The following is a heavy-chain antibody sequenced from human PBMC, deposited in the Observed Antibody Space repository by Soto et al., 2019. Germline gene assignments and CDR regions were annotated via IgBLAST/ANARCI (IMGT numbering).Heavy chain of an antibody. D-gene: IGHD3-9*01. V-gene: IGHV4-38-2*02. CDR3: AREYDIVTGPSPPGRY. CDR2: IYHSGST. CDR1: GYSISSGYY. J-gene: IGHJ4*02. Sequence: SETLSLTCAVSGYSISSGYYWGWIRQPPGKGLEWIGSIYHSGSTYYNPSLKSRVTISVDTSKNQFSLKLSSVTAADTAVYYCAREYDIVTGPSPPGRYWGQGTLVTVSS.